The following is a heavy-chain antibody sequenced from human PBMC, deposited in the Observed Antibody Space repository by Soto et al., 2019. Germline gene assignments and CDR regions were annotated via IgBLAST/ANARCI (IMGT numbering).Heavy chain of an antibody. D-gene: IGHD5-18*01. V-gene: IGHV1-18*04. J-gene: IGHJ3*02. CDR1: GYTFTSYG. CDR3: ASSESGYSYGYGAFDI. Sequence: GASVKVSCKASGYTFTSYGISWVRQAPGQGLEWMGWIGAYNGNTNYAQKLQGRVTMTTDTSTSTAYMELRSLRSDDTAVYYCASSESGYSYGYGAFDIWGQGTMVTVSS. CDR2: IGAYNGNT.